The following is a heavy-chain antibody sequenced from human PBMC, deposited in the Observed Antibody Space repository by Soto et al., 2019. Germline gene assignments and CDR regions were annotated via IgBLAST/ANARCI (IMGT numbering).Heavy chain of an antibody. CDR3: ARDRPYYYDSSGYYPGPFDY. J-gene: IGHJ4*02. D-gene: IGHD3-22*01. CDR1: GFTFSSYG. CDR2: IWYDGSNK. Sequence: QVQLVESGGGVVQPGRSLRLSCAASGFTFSSYGMHWVRQAPGKGLEWVAVIWYDGSNKYYADSVKGRFTISRDNSKNTLYLQMNSLRAEDTAVYYCARDRPYYYDSSGYYPGPFDYWGQGTLVTVSS. V-gene: IGHV3-33*01.